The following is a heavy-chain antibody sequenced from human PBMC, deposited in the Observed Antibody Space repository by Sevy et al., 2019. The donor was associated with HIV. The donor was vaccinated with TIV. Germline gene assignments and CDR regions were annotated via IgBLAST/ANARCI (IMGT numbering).Heavy chain of an antibody. D-gene: IGHD1-26*01. CDR3: ANAYSGSYSYSYLYALDV. CDR1: GFSFSYYG. V-gene: IGHV3-30*18. CDR2: ISHDGINE. Sequence: GGSLRLSCIGSGFSFSYYGIHWVRQSPGKGLDWVALISHDGINEYYADSVKGRFTISRDNSKNTVYLKMNSLRNEDTDIYFCANAYSGSYSYSYLYALDVWGQRTTVTVSS. J-gene: IGHJ6*02.